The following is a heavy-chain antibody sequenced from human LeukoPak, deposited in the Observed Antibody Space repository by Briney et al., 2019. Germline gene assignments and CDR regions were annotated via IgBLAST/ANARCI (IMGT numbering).Heavy chain of an antibody. V-gene: IGHV3-30*03. CDR1: GFTFSSYG. CDR2: ISYDGSNK. Sequence: GGSLRLSCAASGFTFSSYGMHWVRQAPGKGLESVAVISYDGSNKYYADSVKGRFTISRDSAKSSLYLQMNSLRAEDTALYYCARGLYCSGGSCYTSDYWGQGTLVTVSS. J-gene: IGHJ4*02. CDR3: ARGLYCSGGSCYTSDY. D-gene: IGHD2-15*01.